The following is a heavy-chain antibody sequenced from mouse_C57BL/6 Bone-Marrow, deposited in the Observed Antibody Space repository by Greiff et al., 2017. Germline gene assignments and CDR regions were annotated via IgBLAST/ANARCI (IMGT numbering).Heavy chain of an antibody. CDR3: ASVDLTGSHDY. Sequence: VQLQQSGPELVKPGASVKISCKASGYTFTDYYMNWVKQSHGKSLEWIGDINPNNGCTSYNQKFKGKATLTVDKSSSTAYMELRSLTSEDSAVXYGASVDLTGSHDYWGQGTTLTVSS. J-gene: IGHJ2*01. CDR1: GYTFTDYY. CDR2: INPNNGCT. V-gene: IGHV1-26*01. D-gene: IGHD1-1*02.